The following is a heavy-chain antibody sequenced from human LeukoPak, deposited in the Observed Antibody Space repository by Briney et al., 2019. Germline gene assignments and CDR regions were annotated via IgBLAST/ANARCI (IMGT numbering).Heavy chain of an antibody. CDR2: INPNSGGT. Sequence: GASVKVSCKASGYTFTGYYMHWVRQAPGQGLEWMGRINPNSGGTNYAQKFQGRVTMTRDTSISTAYMELSRLRSDDTAVYYCARDWSRIVVVVAPPGYWGQGTLVTVSS. CDR3: ARDWSRIVVVVAPPGY. V-gene: IGHV1-2*06. D-gene: IGHD2-15*01. J-gene: IGHJ4*02. CDR1: GYTFTGYY.